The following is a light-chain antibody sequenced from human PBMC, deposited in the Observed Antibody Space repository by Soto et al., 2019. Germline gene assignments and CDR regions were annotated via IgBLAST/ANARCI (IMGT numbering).Light chain of an antibody. V-gene: IGLV1-44*01. Sequence: QLVLTQPPSASGTPGQRVTISCSGSNSNIGSNTVNWFHQLPGTAPKLLIYSNNQRPSGVPDRFSGSKSGTSASLAISGLQSEDEADYYCAAWDGSLNGWVFGGGTKLTVL. J-gene: IGLJ3*02. CDR2: SNN. CDR1: NSNIGSNT. CDR3: AAWDGSLNGWV.